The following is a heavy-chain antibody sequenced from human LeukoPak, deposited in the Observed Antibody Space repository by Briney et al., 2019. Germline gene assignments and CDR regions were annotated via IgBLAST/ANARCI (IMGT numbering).Heavy chain of an antibody. D-gene: IGHD3-16*02. Sequence: GGSLRLSCAASGFTVSSNYMSWVRQAPGKGLEWVSVIYSGGSTYYADSVKGRFTISRDNSKNTLYLQMNSLRSEDTAVYYCARDSTPHDYVWGSYRPDAFDIWGQGTMVTVSS. CDR2: IYSGGST. CDR1: GFTVSSNY. V-gene: IGHV3-53*05. CDR3: ARDSTPHDYVWGSYRPDAFDI. J-gene: IGHJ3*02.